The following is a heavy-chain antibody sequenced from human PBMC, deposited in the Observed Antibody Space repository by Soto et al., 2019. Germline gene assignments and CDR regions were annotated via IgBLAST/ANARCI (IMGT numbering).Heavy chain of an antibody. CDR3: ARQPPPPYYDFWSGYSDDYFDY. Sequence: QLQLQESGPGLVKPSETLSLTCTVSGGSISSSSYYWGWIRQPPGKGLEWIGSIYYSGSTYYNPSLKSRVTLAVDTSKNQFSLKLSSVTAADTAVYYCARQPPPPYYDFWSGYSDDYFDYWGQGTLVTVSS. J-gene: IGHJ4*02. V-gene: IGHV4-39*01. D-gene: IGHD3-3*01. CDR2: IYYSGST. CDR1: GGSISSSSYY.